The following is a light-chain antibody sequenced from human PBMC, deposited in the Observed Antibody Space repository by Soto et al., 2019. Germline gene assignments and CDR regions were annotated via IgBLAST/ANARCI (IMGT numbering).Light chain of an antibody. CDR2: GAS. V-gene: IGKV3-20*01. J-gene: IGKJ1*01. CDR1: QSVSSSY. CDR3: PQYGSPPQT. Sequence: EIVLTQSPGTLSLSPGERASLSCRASQSVSSSYLAWYQQKPGQAPRPLIYGASSRATGIPDRISGSGSGTDFTLTISRLEPEDFAVYYCPQYGSPPQTFGQGTKV.